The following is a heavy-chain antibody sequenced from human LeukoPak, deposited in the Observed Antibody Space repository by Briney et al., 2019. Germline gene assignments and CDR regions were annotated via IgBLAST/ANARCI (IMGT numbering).Heavy chain of an antibody. Sequence: PSETLSLTCAVYGGSFSGYYWSWIRQPPGKGLEWIGEINHSGSTNYNPSLKSRVTISVETSKNQFSLKLSSVTAADTAVYYCARYGLAAGADYWGQGTLVTVSS. J-gene: IGHJ4*02. CDR1: GGSFSGYY. D-gene: IGHD6-13*01. CDR3: ARYGLAAGADY. V-gene: IGHV4-34*01. CDR2: INHSGST.